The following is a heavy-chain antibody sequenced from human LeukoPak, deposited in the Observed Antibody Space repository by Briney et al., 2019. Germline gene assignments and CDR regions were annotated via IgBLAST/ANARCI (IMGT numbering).Heavy chain of an antibody. CDR3: VKFGVDYDMGV. CDR1: GDSISGSY. CDR2: IHYSGRA. Sequence: KASETLSLTCTVSGDSISGSYWTWVRQPPGQGLEWIGQIHYSGRADYNPSLERRITISVDTSKNQMSLTLTSVTAADTAIYYCVKFGVDYDMGVWGQGTTVTVSS. D-gene: IGHD3-16*01. J-gene: IGHJ6*02. V-gene: IGHV4-59*01.